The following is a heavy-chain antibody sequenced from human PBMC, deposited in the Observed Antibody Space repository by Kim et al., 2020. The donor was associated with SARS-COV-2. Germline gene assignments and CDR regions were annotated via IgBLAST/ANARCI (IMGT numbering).Heavy chain of an antibody. D-gene: IGHD4-17*01. V-gene: IGHV3-33*01. J-gene: IGHJ6*02. CDR2: IWYDGSNK. CDR3: ARGSLATNHDYGDYGLDYYYYGMDV. Sequence: GGSLRLSCAASGFTFSSYGMHWVRQAPGKGLEWMAVIWYDGSNKYYADSVKGRFTISRDNSKNTLYLQMNSLRAEDTAVYYCARGSLATNHDYGDYGLDYYYYGMDVCGQGTTVTGSS. CDR1: GFTFSSYG.